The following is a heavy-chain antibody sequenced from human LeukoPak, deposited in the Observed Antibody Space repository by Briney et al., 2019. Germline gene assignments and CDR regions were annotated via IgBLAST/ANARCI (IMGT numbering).Heavy chain of an antibody. CDR3: AKGWEFRVVIPAAVS. CDR1: GFIFSSYA. D-gene: IGHD3-3*01. CDR2: ISGSGEST. V-gene: IGHV3-23*01. Sequence: PGGSLRLSCEGSGFIFSSYAMTWVRQAPGKGLQWVSTISGSGESTYYADSMKGRFTISRDNSKNTLSLQMNGLRAEDTAVYFCAKGWEFRVVIPAAVSWGQGTLVTVSS. J-gene: IGHJ5*02.